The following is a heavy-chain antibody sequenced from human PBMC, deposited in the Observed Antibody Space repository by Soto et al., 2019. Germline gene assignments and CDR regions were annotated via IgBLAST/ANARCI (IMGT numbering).Heavy chain of an antibody. D-gene: IGHD3-10*01. J-gene: IGHJ4*02. CDR2: IIPIFGTA. V-gene: IGHV1-69*01. CDR1: GGTFSSSA. Sequence: QVQLVQSGAEVKKPGSSVKVSCKASGGTFSSSAISWVRPAPGQGLEWMGGIIPIFGTANYAQKFQGRVTITADESTSTAYMELSSMRSEDTAVYYCECQEYYYGSESRRFDYWGQGTLVTVSS. CDR3: ECQEYYYGSESRRFDY.